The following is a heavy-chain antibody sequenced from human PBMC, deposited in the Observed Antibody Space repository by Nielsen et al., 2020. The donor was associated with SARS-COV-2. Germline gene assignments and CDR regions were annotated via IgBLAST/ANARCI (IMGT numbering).Heavy chain of an antibody. J-gene: IGHJ4*02. V-gene: IGHV3-30*18. CDR1: GFTISRYG. Sequence: GESLKISCEASGFTISRYGMHWVRQAPGKGLEWVTFISYDGSVKYYADSVKGRFTISTDLSNNTLSLQMNSLRVEDTAIYYCTKGAQLGDYWGQGTLVTVAS. D-gene: IGHD6-13*01. CDR2: ISYDGSVK. CDR3: TKGAQLGDY.